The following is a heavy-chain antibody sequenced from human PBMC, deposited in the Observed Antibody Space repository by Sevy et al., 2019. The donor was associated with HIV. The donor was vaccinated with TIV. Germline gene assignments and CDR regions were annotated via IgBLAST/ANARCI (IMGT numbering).Heavy chain of an antibody. Sequence: SETLSLTCTVSGGSVSSSTYCWGWIRQPPGKGLEWIGSISCGGSTYYNPSLNSRVTISEDTSKNQFSLKLSSVTDADTAVYYCEGHSSMTTVTMNYWGQGTLVTVSS. J-gene: IGHJ4*02. CDR3: EGHSSMTTVTMNY. CDR1: GGSVSSSTYC. V-gene: IGHV4-39*01. CDR2: ISCGGST. D-gene: IGHD4-17*01.